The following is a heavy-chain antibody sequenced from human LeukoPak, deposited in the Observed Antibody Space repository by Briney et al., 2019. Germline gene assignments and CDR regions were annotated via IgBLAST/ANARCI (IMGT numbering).Heavy chain of an antibody. D-gene: IGHD3-22*01. CDR2: INWNSVST. CDR1: GFTFDDYG. J-gene: IGHJ1*01. Sequence: GGSLRLSCAASGFTFDDYGMSWVRRAPGKGLEWVSGINWNSVSTAYADSMKGRFTISRDNAKNSLYLQMNSLRAEDTAVYYCARTRGPLLPEHWGQGTLVTVSS. CDR3: ARTRGPLLPEH. V-gene: IGHV3-20*04.